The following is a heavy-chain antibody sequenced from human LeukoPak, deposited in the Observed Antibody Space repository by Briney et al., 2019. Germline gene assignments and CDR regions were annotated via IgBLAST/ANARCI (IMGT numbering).Heavy chain of an antibody. CDR3: ARVLYDFWSGYYPDY. CDR2: IKQDGSEK. CDR1: GFNFSGFA. D-gene: IGHD3-3*01. Sequence: GGSLRLSCVASGFNFSGFAMSWVRQAPGKGLEWVANIKQDGSEKYYVDSVKGRFTISRDNAKNSLYLQMNSLRAEDTAVYYCARVLYDFWSGYYPDYWGQGTLVTVSS. V-gene: IGHV3-7*01. J-gene: IGHJ4*02.